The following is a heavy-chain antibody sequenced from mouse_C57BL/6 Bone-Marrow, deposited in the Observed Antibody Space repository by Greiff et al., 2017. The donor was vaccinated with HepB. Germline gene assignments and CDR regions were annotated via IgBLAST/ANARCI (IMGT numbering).Heavy chain of an antibody. V-gene: IGHV5-4*01. CDR3: ARDRGTTVVAKDYYFDV. CDR1: GFTFSSYA. Sequence: EVKLVESGGGLVKPGGSLKLSCAASGFTFSSYAMSWVRQTPEKRLEWVATISDGGSYTYYPDNVKGRFTISRDNAKNNLYLQMSHLKSEDTAMYYCARDRGTTVVAKDYYFDVWGTGTTVTVSS. J-gene: IGHJ1*03. CDR2: ISDGGSYT. D-gene: IGHD1-1*01.